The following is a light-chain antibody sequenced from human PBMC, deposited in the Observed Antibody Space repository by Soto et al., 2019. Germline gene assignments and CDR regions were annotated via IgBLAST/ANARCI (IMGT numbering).Light chain of an antibody. V-gene: IGKV4-1*01. CDR2: WAS. CDR3: QQYYSTPRT. J-gene: IGKJ1*01. Sequence: DIVMTQSPDSLAVSLGERATINCKSSQSVLYSSNNKNYLAWYQQKPGQPPKLLISWASTRESGVPDRFSGSGYGTDFTLTISSLQAEDVAVYSCQQYYSTPRTFGQGTKVEIK. CDR1: QSVLYSSNNKNY.